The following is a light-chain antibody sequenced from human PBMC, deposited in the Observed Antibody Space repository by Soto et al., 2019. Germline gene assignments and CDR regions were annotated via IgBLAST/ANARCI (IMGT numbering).Light chain of an antibody. CDR1: SSNIGSNY. J-gene: IGLJ2*01. CDR3: SSYTSGSTLVV. V-gene: IGLV1-47*01. Sequence: QSVLTQPPSASGTPGQRVTISCSGSSSNIGSNYVYWYQQLPGTAPKLLIYRNNQRPSGVPDRFSGSKSGTSASLAISGLRSEDEADYYSSSYTSGSTLVVFGGGTKVTVL. CDR2: RNN.